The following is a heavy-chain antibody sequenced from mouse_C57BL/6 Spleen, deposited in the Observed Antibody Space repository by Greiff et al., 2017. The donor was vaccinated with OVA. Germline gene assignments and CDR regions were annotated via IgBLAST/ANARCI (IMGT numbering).Heavy chain of an antibody. CDR3: ARSKTDY. V-gene: IGHV1-85*01. J-gene: IGHJ2*01. CDR1: GYTFTSYY. Sequence: VQLVESGPELVKPGASVKLSCKASGYTFTSYYINWVKQRPGQGLEWIGWIYPRDGSTKYNEKFKGKATLTVDTSSSTAYMELHSLTSEDSAVYFCARSKTDYWGKGTTLTVSS. CDR2: IYPRDGST.